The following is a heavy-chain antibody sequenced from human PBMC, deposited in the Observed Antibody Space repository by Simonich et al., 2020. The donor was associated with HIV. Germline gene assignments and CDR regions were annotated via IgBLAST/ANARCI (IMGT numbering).Heavy chain of an antibody. CDR3: ARALRWFDP. Sequence: QVQLVQSGAEVKKPGASVKVSCKASGYTFTSYDIHWVRQATGQGLEWMGWMKPNSGNTDYAQKIQGRVNITRDTSINTAYMELSSLKSEDTAVYYCARALRWFDPWGQGTLVTVSS. J-gene: IGHJ5*02. V-gene: IGHV1-8*03. CDR1: GYTFTSYD. D-gene: IGHD3-16*02. CDR2: MKPNSGNT.